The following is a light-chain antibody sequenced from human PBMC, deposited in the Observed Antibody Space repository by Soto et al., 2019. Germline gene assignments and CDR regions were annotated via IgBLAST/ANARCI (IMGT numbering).Light chain of an antibody. J-gene: IGKJ4*01. CDR3: QQYNSYPVT. Sequence: DIQMTQSPSTLSASVGDRVTITCRASQSISTSLAWYQQKPGKAPKVLIDKASSLESGDPSRFSGSGSGKEFTLTITRLKPEEYANYYCQQYNSYPVTLGGGTKVDI. CDR1: QSISTS. V-gene: IGKV1-5*03. CDR2: KAS.